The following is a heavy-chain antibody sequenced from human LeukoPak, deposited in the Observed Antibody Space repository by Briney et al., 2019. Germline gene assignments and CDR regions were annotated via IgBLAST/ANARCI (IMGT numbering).Heavy chain of an antibody. D-gene: IGHD2-2*01. J-gene: IGHJ6*03. Sequence: PSETLSLTCAVYGASFSDYYWSWLRQPPGQGLEWFGEVNHSGSTTYNPSLKSRVTISVDTSKNQFSLKVSSVTAADTAVYYCARTRVVPAAYYYYYMDVWGKGTTVTVS. CDR1: GASFSDYY. V-gene: IGHV4-34*01. CDR2: VNHSGST. CDR3: ARTRVVPAAYYYYYMDV.